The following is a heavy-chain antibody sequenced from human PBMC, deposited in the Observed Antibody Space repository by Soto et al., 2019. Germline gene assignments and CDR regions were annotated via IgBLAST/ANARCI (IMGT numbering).Heavy chain of an antibody. Sequence: GGSLRLSCAASGFTFSSNWMHWVRRVPGRGLVWDARINTDGSATNYVDSVKGRFTVSRDNAKNTLYLQMNSLRVEDTAVYYCARDGEGFWGQGTLVTVSS. CDR3: ARDGEGF. V-gene: IGHV3-74*01. J-gene: IGHJ4*02. CDR1: GFTFSSNW. CDR2: INTDGSAT. D-gene: IGHD2-21*01.